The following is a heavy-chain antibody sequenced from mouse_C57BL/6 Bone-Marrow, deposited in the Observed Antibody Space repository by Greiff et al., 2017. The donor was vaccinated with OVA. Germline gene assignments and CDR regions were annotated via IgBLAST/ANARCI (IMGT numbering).Heavy chain of an antibody. CDR2: IDPSDSYT. CDR1: GYTFTSYW. Sequence: QVQLQQPGAELVRPGTSVKLSCKASGYTFTSYWMHWVKQRPGQGLEWIGVIDPSDSYTNYNQKFKGKATLTADTSSSTAYMQLSSLTSEDTAVYYGARAAYYSNYVDYWGRGTALTVSA. V-gene: IGHV1-59*01. D-gene: IGHD2-5*01. J-gene: IGHJ2*01. CDR3: ARAAYYSNYVDY.